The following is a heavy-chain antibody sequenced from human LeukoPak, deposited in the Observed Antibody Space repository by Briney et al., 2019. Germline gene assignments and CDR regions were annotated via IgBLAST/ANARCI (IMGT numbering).Heavy chain of an antibody. D-gene: IGHD2-21*02. CDR2: INHSGST. J-gene: IGHJ4*02. Sequence: SETLSLTCAVYGGSFNGYYWSWIRQPPGKGLEWIGEINHSGSTNYNPFLKSRVTISVDTSKNQFSLKLSSVTAADTAVYYCARGPQPYDMAYCGGDCYVSPFDYWGQGTLVTVSS. V-gene: IGHV4-34*01. CDR3: ARGPQPYDMAYCGGDCYVSPFDY. CDR1: GGSFNGYY.